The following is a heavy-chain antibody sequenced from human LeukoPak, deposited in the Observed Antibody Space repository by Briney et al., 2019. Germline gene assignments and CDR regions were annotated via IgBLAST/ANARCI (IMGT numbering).Heavy chain of an antibody. Sequence: VASVKVSCKASGYTFTGYYMHWVQQAPGKGLEWMGRVDPEDGETIYAEKFQGRVTITADTSTDTAYMELSSLRSEDTAVYYCARYTANSGSYSGTFDIWGQGTMVTVSS. V-gene: IGHV1-69-2*01. D-gene: IGHD1-26*01. CDR3: ARYTANSGSYSGTFDI. CDR2: VDPEDGET. J-gene: IGHJ3*02. CDR1: GYTFTGYY.